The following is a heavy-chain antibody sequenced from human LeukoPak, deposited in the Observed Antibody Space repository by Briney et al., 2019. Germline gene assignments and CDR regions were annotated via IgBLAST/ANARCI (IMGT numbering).Heavy chain of an antibody. CDR3: AKSYGSGSYPDSHH. Sequence: GGSLRLSCAASGFTFSSYGMHWARQAPGKGLEWVAVISYDGSNKYYADSVKGRFTISRDNSKNTLYLQMNSLRAEGTAVYYCAKSYGSGSYPDSHHWGQGTLVTVSS. D-gene: IGHD3-10*01. V-gene: IGHV3-30*18. J-gene: IGHJ5*02. CDR2: ISYDGSNK. CDR1: GFTFSSYG.